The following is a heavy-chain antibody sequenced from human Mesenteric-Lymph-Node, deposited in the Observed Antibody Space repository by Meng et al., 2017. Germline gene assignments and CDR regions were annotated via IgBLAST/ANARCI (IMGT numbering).Heavy chain of an antibody. J-gene: IGHJ6*02. D-gene: IGHD3-16*02. Sequence: GGSLRLSCAASGFTVSSNYMSGGRQAPGKGLEWVSVSYSGGSTFYADSLEGRFSIFRNNSKNTLYLQMNSLRAEDTAVYYCAKAALALKITFGGVIVIKLLVGPYYYYYGMDVWGQGTKVTVSS. CDR2: SYSGGST. CDR3: AKAALALKITFGGVIVIKLLVGPYYYYYGMDV. CDR1: GFTVSSNY. V-gene: IGHV3-53*01.